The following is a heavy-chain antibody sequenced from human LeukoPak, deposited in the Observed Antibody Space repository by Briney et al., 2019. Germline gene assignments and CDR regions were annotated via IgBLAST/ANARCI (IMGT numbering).Heavy chain of an antibody. CDR1: GYTFADYY. V-gene: IGHV1-2*02. CDR2: INPNSGGT. J-gene: IGHJ4*02. Sequence: GASVKVSCKASGYTFADYYIHWVRQAPGQGLEWMGWINPNSGGTNYAQKFQGRVTVTRDTSISTAYMELSRLRSDDTAVYYCARELVLADYFDNSGYYSDWGQGTLVTVSS. D-gene: IGHD3-22*01. CDR3: ARELVLADYFDNSGYYSD.